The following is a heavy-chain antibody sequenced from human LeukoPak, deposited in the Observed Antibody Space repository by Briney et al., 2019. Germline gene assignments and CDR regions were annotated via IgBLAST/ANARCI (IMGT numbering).Heavy chain of an antibody. V-gene: IGHV3-30-3*01. CDR1: GFTFSSYA. CDR2: ISYDGSNK. CDR3: ARAPYTPGVYYGMDV. D-gene: IGHD3-16*01. J-gene: IGHJ6*02. Sequence: PGGSLRLSCAASGFTFSSYAMHWVRQAPGKGLEWVAVISYDGSNKYYADSEKGRFTISRDNSKNTLYLQMNSLGAEDTAVYYCARAPYTPGVYYGMDVWGQGTTVTVSS.